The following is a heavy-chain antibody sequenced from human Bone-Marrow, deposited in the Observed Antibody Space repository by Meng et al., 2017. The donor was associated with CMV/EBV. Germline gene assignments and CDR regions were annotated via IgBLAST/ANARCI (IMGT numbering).Heavy chain of an antibody. D-gene: IGHD2-21*01. CDR3: ARDIVRAYNWFDP. CDR2: INPNSGGT. Sequence: ASVKVSCKASGYTFTGYYMHWVRQAPGQGLEWMGWINPNSGGTNYAQKFQGRVTMTRDTSISTAYMELSRLRSDDTAVYYCARDIVRAYNWFDPWGQGTLVTGSS. J-gene: IGHJ5*02. V-gene: IGHV1-2*02. CDR1: GYTFTGYY.